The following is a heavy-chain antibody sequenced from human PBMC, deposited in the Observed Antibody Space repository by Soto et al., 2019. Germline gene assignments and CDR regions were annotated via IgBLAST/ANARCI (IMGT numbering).Heavy chain of an antibody. CDR3: ASGRGARRNYDILTGYYRDVGAFDI. J-gene: IGHJ3*02. Sequence: GESLKISCKGSGYSFTSYWIGWVRQMPGKGLEWMGIIYPGDSDTRYSPSFQGQVTISADKSISTAYLQWSSLKASDTAMYYCASGRGARRNYDILTGYYRDVGAFDIWGQGTMVTVSS. CDR1: GYSFTSYW. V-gene: IGHV5-51*01. D-gene: IGHD3-9*01. CDR2: IYPGDSDT.